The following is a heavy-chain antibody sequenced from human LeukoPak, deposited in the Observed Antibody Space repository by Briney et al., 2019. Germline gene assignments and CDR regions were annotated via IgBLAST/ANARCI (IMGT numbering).Heavy chain of an antibody. CDR2: ISSSSTI. CDR1: GFSFGKYW. V-gene: IGHV3-48*02. D-gene: IGHD2-15*01. CDR3: ARARASGRSGFDY. J-gene: IGHJ4*02. Sequence: GGSLRLSCVASGFSFGKYWMSWVRQAPGKGLEWVSYISSSSTIYYADSVKGRFTISRDNAKNSLYLQMNSLRDEDTAVYYCARARASGRSGFDYWGQGTLVTVSS.